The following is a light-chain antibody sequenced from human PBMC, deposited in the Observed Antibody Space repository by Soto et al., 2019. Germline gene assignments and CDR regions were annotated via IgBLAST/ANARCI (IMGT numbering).Light chain of an antibody. Sequence: DIQMTQSPSSASASVGDRVTIKWRASQAIGTWLAWYQQKPGKAPNLLIYTASTLQHGVPSRFSGSGSGTDFTLTISGLQPEDFATYYCQQSSTFPITFGQGTRLEIK. V-gene: IGKV1-12*01. CDR1: QAIGTW. J-gene: IGKJ5*01. CDR3: QQSSTFPIT. CDR2: TAS.